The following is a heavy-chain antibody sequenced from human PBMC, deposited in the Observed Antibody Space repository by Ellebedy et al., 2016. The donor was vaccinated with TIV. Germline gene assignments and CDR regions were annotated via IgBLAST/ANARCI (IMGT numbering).Heavy chain of an antibody. V-gene: IGHV4-59*01. D-gene: IGHD1-26*01. CDR3: ARGDREWEPLDF. Sequence: MPGGSLRLSCTVSGGSISSFYWSWIRQPPGRGLEWIGFIFYGGSTNYNPSLKSRFSISVDSSKLQFSLKLSSLTTADTAVYYCARGDREWEPLDFWGQGTLVTVSS. CDR1: GGSISSFY. CDR2: IFYGGST. J-gene: IGHJ4*02.